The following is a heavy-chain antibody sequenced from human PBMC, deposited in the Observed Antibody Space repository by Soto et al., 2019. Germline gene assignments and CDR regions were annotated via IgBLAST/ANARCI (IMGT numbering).Heavy chain of an antibody. CDR1: GFTFSSYS. CDR2: ISSTTNYI. CDR3: ARESEDLSSNLDY. J-gene: IGHJ4*02. Sequence: WGSLRLSCAASGFTFSSYSMNWVRQAPGKGLEWVASISSTTNYIYYGESLKGRLTISRDNAKNSMYLQMNTLRAEDTAVYYCARESEDLSSNLDYWGQGTLVTVSS. V-gene: IGHV3-21*06.